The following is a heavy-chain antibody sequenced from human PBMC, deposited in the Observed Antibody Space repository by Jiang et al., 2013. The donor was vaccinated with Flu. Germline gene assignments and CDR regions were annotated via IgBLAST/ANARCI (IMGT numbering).Heavy chain of an antibody. CDR2: INTYGNTT. Sequence: VQLVESGGGLVQPGGSLRLSCAASGFTFSSYWMHWVRQVPGKGLVWVSRINTYGNTTNYADSVKGRFTISRDNAKNALYLQMNSLRAEDTAVYYCAPDPIVEVSWGQGTLVTVSS. CDR1: GFTFSSYW. D-gene: IGHD3-22*01. CDR3: APDPIVEVS. V-gene: IGHV3-74*01. J-gene: IGHJ5*02.